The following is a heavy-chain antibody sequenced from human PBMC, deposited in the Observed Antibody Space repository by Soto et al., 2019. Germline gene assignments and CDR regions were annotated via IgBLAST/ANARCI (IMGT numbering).Heavy chain of an antibody. CDR2: MNPNSGNT. D-gene: IGHD3-9*01. CDR3: ARGGSEDYDIWTGYYTWVHMDV. CDR1: GYTFTSYD. V-gene: IGHV1-8*01. Sequence: GASVKVSCKASGYTFTSYDINWVRQATGQGLEWMGWMNPNSGNTGYAQKFQGRVTMTRNTSISTAYMELSSLRSEDTAVYYCARGGSEDYDIWTGYYTWVHMDVWG. J-gene: IGHJ6*03.